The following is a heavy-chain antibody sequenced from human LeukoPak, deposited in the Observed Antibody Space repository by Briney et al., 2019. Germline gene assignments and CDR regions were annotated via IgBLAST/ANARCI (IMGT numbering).Heavy chain of an antibody. V-gene: IGHV1-3*03. CDR3: AREGTTNWDRFNWFDS. D-gene: IGHD1-14*01. J-gene: IGHJ5*01. CDR1: GRTFTSYG. CDR2: INTGNGDT. Sequence: ASAKVSCKTSGRTFTSYGLHWVRQAPGQRLEWMGGINTGNGDTIYSQKFQGRVTFTRDISASTAYMELHSLTSEDMAVYYCAREGTTNWDRFNWFDSWGQGTLVTVSS.